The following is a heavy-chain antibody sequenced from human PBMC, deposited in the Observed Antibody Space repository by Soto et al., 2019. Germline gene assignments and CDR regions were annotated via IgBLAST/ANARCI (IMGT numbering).Heavy chain of an antibody. D-gene: IGHD6-13*01. CDR1: DGSIRGGGYY. CDR2: IYYSGST. J-gene: IGHJ5*02. Sequence: SETLSLTCTVSDGSIRGGGYYWSWIRQHPGKGLEWIGYIYYSGSTYYNPSLKSRVTISVDTSKNQFSLKLSSVTAADTAVYYCARRSIAAAGWWFDPWGQGTLVTVSS. V-gene: IGHV4-31*03. CDR3: ARRSIAAAGWWFDP.